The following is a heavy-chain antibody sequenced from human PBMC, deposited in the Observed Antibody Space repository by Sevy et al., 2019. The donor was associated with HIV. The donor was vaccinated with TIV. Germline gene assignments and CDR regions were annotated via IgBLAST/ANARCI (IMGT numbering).Heavy chain of an antibody. D-gene: IGHD2-2*01. J-gene: IGHJ6*02. CDR3: AKRYCSTITCYDDDFWNPYYFYGLDV. CDR2: ISAGGTTT. CDR1: GFIFSNYP. Sequence: GVSLRLSCAASGFIFSNYPMSWVRHSPGKGLEWVSDISAGGTTTYYADSVEGRFTISRDNSKNTVSLQMNSLGAEDTAIYYCAKRYCSTITCYDDDFWNPYYFYGLDVWGQGISVTVSS. V-gene: IGHV3-23*01.